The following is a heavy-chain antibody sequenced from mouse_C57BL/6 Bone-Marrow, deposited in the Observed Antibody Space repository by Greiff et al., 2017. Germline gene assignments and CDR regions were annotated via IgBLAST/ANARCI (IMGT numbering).Heavy chain of an antibody. J-gene: IGHJ2*01. CDR1: GYAFTNYL. CDR2: INPGSGGT. D-gene: IGHD1-1*01. Sequence: VKLQESGAELVRPGTSVKVSCKASGYAFTNYLIEWVKQRPGQGLEWIGVINPGSGGTNYNEKFKGKATLTADKSSSTAYMQLSSLTSEDSAVYFCARPHYYGSSYYFDYWGQGTTLTVSS. V-gene: IGHV1-54*01. CDR3: ARPHYYGSSYYFDY.